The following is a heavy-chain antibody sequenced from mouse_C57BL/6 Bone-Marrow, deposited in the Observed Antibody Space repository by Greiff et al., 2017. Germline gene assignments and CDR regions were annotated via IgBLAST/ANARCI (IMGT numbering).Heavy chain of an antibody. J-gene: IGHJ3*01. CDR3: ARDRYGSSFAY. Sequence: EVHLVESGGGLVKPGGSLKLSCAASGFTFSSYAMSWVRQTPEKRLEWVATISDGGSYTYDPDNVKGRFTISRDNAKNNLYLQMSHLKSEDTAMYYCARDRYGSSFAYWGQGTLVTVSA. D-gene: IGHD1-1*01. V-gene: IGHV5-4*01. CDR2: ISDGGSYT. CDR1: GFTFSSYA.